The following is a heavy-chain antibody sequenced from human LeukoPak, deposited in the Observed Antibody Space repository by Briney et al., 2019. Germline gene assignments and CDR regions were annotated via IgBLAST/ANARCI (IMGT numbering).Heavy chain of an antibody. CDR3: ARSLWFGESPFDP. CDR2: IYYSGST. CDR1: GGSISSYY. J-gene: IGHJ5*02. Sequence: PSETLSLTCTVSGGSISSYYWSWIRQPPGKGLEWIGYIYYSGSTNYNPSPKSRVTISVDTSKNQFSLKLSSVTAADTAVYYCARSLWFGESPFDPWGQGTLVTVSS. V-gene: IGHV4-59*08. D-gene: IGHD3-10*01.